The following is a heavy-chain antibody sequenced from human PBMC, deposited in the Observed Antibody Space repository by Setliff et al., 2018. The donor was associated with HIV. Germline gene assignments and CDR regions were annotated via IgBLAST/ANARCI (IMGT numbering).Heavy chain of an antibody. V-gene: IGHV1-18*04. CDR1: GYTFTTYG. J-gene: IGHJ6*02. D-gene: IGHD3-10*01. CDR3: SRSGVPPYYYYGMDV. CDR2: INSYNGNT. Sequence: ASVKVSCKASGYTFTTYGVNWVRQAPGQGLEWMGWINSYNGNTKFAQKFQGRVTMTTDTSTTTAFMELRGLKADDTGIYYCSRSGVPPYYYYGMDVWGQGTTVTVS.